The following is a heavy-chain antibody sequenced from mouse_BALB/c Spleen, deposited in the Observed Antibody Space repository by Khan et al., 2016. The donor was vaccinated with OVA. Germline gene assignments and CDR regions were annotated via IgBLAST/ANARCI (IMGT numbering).Heavy chain of an antibody. CDR3: ARGNYYGSTAWFGY. CDR2: ILPGSGST. D-gene: IGHD1-1*01. V-gene: IGHV1-9*01. J-gene: IGHJ3*01. CDR1: GYTFSSYW. Sequence: QVQLKQSGAELMKPGASVKISCKATGYTFSSYWIEWVKQRPGHGLERIAEILPGSGSTNYNEKFKGKATFTADTSSNTAYMQLSSLTSEDSAVYYCARGNYYGSTAWFGYWGQGTMVTVSA.